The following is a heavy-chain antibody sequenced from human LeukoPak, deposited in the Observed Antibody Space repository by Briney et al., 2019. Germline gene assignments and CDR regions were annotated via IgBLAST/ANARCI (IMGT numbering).Heavy chain of an antibody. CDR2: IYTSGST. Sequence: SETLPLTCTVSGDSISSGNYYWSWIRQPAGKGLEWIGRIYTSGSTNYNPSLKSRVTISVDTSKNQFSLKLTSVTAADTAVYYCARGPYKYDGSGAFDIWGQGTMVTVSS. D-gene: IGHD3-22*01. CDR1: GDSISSGNYY. J-gene: IGHJ3*02. V-gene: IGHV4-61*02. CDR3: ARGPYKYDGSGAFDI.